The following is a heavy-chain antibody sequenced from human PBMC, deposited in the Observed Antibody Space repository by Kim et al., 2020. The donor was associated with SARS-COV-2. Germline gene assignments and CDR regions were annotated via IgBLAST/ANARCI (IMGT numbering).Heavy chain of an antibody. CDR2: INHSGST. Sequence: SETLSLTCAVYGGSFSGYYWSWIRQPLGKGLEWIGEINHSGSTNYNPSLKSRVTISVDTSKNQFSLKLSSVTAADTAVYYCARGSWSHTYSYDSSGYYYLWGQGTLVTVSS. V-gene: IGHV4-34*01. D-gene: IGHD3-22*01. CDR1: GGSFSGYY. CDR3: ARGSWSHTYSYDSSGYYYL. J-gene: IGHJ4*02.